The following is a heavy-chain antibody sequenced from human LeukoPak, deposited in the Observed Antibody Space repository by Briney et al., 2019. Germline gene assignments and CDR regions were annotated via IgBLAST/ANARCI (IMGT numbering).Heavy chain of an antibody. Sequence: GGSLRLSCAASGFTFSTYWMTWVRQAPGKGLEWVGNINPDGSEKDYVDSVKGRFTISRDNAKNSLYLQMNSLRAEDTAVYYCARGKEGFIAAAGTFDYWGQGTLVTVSS. CDR2: INPDGSEK. CDR3: ARGKEGFIAAAGTFDY. V-gene: IGHV3-7*02. J-gene: IGHJ4*02. CDR1: GFTFSTYW. D-gene: IGHD6-13*01.